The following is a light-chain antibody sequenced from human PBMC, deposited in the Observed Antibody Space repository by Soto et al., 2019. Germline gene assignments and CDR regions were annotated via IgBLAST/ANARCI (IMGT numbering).Light chain of an antibody. J-gene: IGKJ1*01. V-gene: IGKV1D-12*01. CDR3: LTARSFPWR. CDR2: YAS. Sequence: PSSGVASVSARDTSACLACQVINNLLAWYQQKPGKVPKLLIYYASNLQSGVPSRFSGTGFGTDFNLALRSRQPGESAIYYCLTARSFPWRFGHGTKVDIK. CDR1: QVINNL.